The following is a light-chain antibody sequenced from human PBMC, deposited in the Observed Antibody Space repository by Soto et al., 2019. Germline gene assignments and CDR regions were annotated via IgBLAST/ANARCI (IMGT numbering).Light chain of an antibody. V-gene: IGLV1-40*01. J-gene: IGLJ1*01. CDR1: NSNIGAGYD. Sequence: VLTQPPSVSGAPGQRVTISCTGSNSNIGAGYDVHWYQQLPGTAPKLLIYGNSNRPSGVPDRFSGSKSGTSASLTITGLQAEDEADYYCQSYGDSLSGYVFGTGTKVTVL. CDR2: GNS. CDR3: QSYGDSLSGYV.